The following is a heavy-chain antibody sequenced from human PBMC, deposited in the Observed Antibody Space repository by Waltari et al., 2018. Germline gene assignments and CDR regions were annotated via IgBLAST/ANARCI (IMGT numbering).Heavy chain of an antibody. V-gene: IGHV3-30*01. D-gene: IGHD6-6*01. CDR2: ISYDGSNK. J-gene: IGHJ4*02. Sequence: QVQLVESGGGVVQPGRSLRLSCAASGFTFSSYAMPWVRQAPGKGLEWVAVISYDGSNKYYADSVKGRFTISRDNSKNTLYLQMNSLRAEDTAVYYCAGGSSIAARPPFDYWGQGTLVTVSS. CDR3: AGGSSIAARPPFDY. CDR1: GFTFSSYA.